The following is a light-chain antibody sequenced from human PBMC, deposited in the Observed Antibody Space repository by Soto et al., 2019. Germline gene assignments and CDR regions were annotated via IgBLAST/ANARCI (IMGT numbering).Light chain of an antibody. CDR3: QQDGSSPPYT. V-gene: IGKV3-20*01. J-gene: IGKJ2*01. CDR2: GSS. CDR1: QTVSGNY. Sequence: EIVLTQSPAILSLSPGERATLSCRASQTVSGNYLAWYQQKPGQSPRLLIYGSSDRATGIPDRFSGSGSGTDFTLTINRVEPEDFAVYYGQQDGSSPPYTFGQGTTLEI.